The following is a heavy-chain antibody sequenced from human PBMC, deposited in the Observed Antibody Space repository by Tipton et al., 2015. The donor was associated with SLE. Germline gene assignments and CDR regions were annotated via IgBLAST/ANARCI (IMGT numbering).Heavy chain of an antibody. D-gene: IGHD6-6*01. J-gene: IGHJ4*02. V-gene: IGHV4-38-2*02. CDR3: ARGRAFVQGGFDY. CDR1: GFSISTDYY. CDR2: IYHSGST. Sequence: TLSLTCTVSGFSISTDYYWNWIRQPPGKGLEWIVSIYHSGSTYYNPSLKSRATVSVDTSKNQFSLKLNSVTAADTAVFYCARGRAFVQGGFDYWGQGTLVTVSS.